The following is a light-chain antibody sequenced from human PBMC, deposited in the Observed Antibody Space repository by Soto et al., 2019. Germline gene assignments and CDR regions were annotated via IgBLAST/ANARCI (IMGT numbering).Light chain of an antibody. V-gene: IGKV3-20*01. CDR1: QSVNSN. J-gene: IGKJ1*01. CDR2: GAS. Sequence: EIVLTQSPGTLSLSPGERATLSCRASQSVNSNLAWYQQKPGQRPRVLMYGASSRATGIPARFSGSGSGTDFTLTISRLEPEDFAVYYCQQYENSPRTFGQGTKVEIK. CDR3: QQYENSPRT.